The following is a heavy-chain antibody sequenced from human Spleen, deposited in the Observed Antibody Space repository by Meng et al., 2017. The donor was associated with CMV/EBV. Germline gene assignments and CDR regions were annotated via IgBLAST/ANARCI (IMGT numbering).Heavy chain of an antibody. CDR3: ATQGACSSTSCYPGYGMDV. D-gene: IGHD2-2*01. CDR1: GYTLTELS. Sequence: ASGKVSCKVSGYTLTELSMHWVRQAPGKGLEWMGGVDPEDGETIYAQKFQGRVTMTEDTSTDTAYMELSSLRSEDTAVYYCATQGACSSTSCYPGYGMDVWGQGTTVTVSS. CDR2: VDPEDGET. V-gene: IGHV1-24*01. J-gene: IGHJ6*02.